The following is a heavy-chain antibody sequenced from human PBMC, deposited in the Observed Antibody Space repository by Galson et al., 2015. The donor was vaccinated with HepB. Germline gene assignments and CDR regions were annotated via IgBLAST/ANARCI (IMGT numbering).Heavy chain of an antibody. CDR3: ARGTITVTPECYYYFHYMDV. Sequence: SLRLSCAASGFTFSDFYMSWIRQAPGKGLEWVSYNSSSGSTIYYADSVKGRFTISRDNAKNSLYLQMNSLRAEDTAVYYCARGTITVTPECYYYFHYMDVWGKGTTVTVFS. D-gene: IGHD4-17*01. J-gene: IGHJ6*03. CDR1: GFTFSDFY. V-gene: IGHV3-11*01. CDR2: NSSSGSTI.